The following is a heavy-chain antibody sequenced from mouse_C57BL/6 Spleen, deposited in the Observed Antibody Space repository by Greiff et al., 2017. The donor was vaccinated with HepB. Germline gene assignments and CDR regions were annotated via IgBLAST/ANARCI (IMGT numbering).Heavy chain of an antibody. D-gene: IGHD1-1*01. CDR3: ARYYGSSYYWFAY. CDR1: GYTFTSYW. J-gene: IGHJ3*01. Sequence: QVQLQQPGAELVKPGASVKLSCKASGYTFTSYWMHWVKQRPGQGLEWIGMIHPNSGSTNYNEKFKSKATLTVDKSSSTAYMQLSSLTSEDSAVYYCARYYGSSYYWFAYWGQGTLVTVSA. V-gene: IGHV1-64*01. CDR2: IHPNSGST.